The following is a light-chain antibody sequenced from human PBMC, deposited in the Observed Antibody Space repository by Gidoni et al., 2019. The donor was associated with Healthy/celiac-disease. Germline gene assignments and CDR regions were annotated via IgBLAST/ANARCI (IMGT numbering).Light chain of an antibody. CDR1: QDISNY. CDR3: QQYDNLPRT. J-gene: IGKJ1*01. V-gene: IGKV1-33*01. CDR2: DAS. Sequence: DIQMTQSPSSLSASVGDRVTITCQASQDISNYLNWYQQKPGKAPKLLIYDASNLETGVPSRFSGSGSGKDFTLTISRLQPEDIATYYCQQYDNLPRTVGQGTKVEIK.